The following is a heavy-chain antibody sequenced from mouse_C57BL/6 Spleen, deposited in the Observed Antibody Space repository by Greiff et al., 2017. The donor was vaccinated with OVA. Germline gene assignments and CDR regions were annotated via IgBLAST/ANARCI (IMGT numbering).Heavy chain of an antibody. CDR1: GYTFTSYW. D-gene: IGHD2-1*01. J-gene: IGHJ4*01. CDR2: IDPSDSYT. V-gene: IGHV1-69*01. CDR3: ARRDGNYPYYYAMDY. Sequence: QVQLQQPGAELVMPGASVKLSCKASGYTFTSYWMHWVKQRPGQGLEWIGEIDPSDSYTNSNQKFKGKSTLTVDKSSSTAYMQLSSLTSEDSAVYYCARRDGNYPYYYAMDYWGQGTSVTVSS.